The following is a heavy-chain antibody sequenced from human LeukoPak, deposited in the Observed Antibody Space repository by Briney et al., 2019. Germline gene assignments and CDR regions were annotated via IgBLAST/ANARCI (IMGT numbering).Heavy chain of an antibody. J-gene: IGHJ4*02. CDR2: ITWHSENI. CDR3: VAVPETDFWIGFYLDY. CDR1: GFTFDDYA. V-gene: IGHV3-9*01. Sequence: GGSLRLSCVASGFTFDDYAMHWVRQAPGKGLEWVSGITWHSENIDYADSVKGQFTISRDNAKNSLYLEMNSLRVEDTALYFCVAVPETDFWIGFYLDYWGQRTLVTVSS. D-gene: IGHD3-3*01.